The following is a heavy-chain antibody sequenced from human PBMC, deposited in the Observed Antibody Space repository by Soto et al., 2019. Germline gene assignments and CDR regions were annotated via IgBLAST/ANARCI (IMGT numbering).Heavy chain of an antibody. CDR1: GFTFSSYG. J-gene: IGHJ4*02. CDR3: ASGGSSLNFDS. Sequence: GGSLRLSCAASGFTFSSYGMHWARQAPGKGLEWVAVISYDGSNKYYADSVKGRFTISRDNSKNTLYLQMNSLRAEDTAVYYCASGGSSLNFDSWGQGTLVTVSS. V-gene: IGHV3-30*03. CDR2: ISYDGSNK. D-gene: IGHD6-6*01.